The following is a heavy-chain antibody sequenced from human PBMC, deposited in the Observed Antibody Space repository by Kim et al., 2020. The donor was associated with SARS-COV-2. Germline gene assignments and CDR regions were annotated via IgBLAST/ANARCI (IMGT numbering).Heavy chain of an antibody. CDR1: GFTFSGSA. CDR2: IRSKANSYAK. V-gene: IGHV3-73*01. J-gene: IGHJ4*02. Sequence: GGSLRLSCAASGFTFSGSAMHWVRQAFGKGLEWVGCIRSKANSYAKAYAASVKGRFTISRDASKNTAYLQMNSLKTEDTAVYYCTNFCSSTSCPPGLDYWGQGTLVTVSS. CDR3: TNFCSSTSCPPGLDY. D-gene: IGHD2-2*01.